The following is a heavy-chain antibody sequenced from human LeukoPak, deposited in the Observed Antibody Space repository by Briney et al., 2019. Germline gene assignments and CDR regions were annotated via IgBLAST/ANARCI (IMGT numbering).Heavy chain of an antibody. V-gene: IGHV4-34*12. CDR3: ARLAAEPHSSGYLAYYYGMDV. D-gene: IGHD3-22*01. Sequence: SETLSLTCAVYGGSFSGYYWSWIRQPPGKGLEWIGEIIHSGSTNYNPSLKSRVTISVDTSKNQFSLKLSSVTAADAAVYYCARLAAEPHSSGYLAYYYGMDVWGQGTTVTVSS. CDR2: IIHSGST. J-gene: IGHJ6*02. CDR1: GGSFSGYY.